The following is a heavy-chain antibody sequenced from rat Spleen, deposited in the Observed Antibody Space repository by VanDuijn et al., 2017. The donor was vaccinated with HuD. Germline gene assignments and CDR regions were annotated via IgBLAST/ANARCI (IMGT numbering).Heavy chain of an antibody. Sequence: EVQLQESGPGLVKPSQSLSLTCSVTGYSITSSYRWNWIRKFPGNKLEWMGYISYSGTTTYHPSLTSRISITRDTSKNQFFLQVNSVTTEDTATYYGAREGLRVYLRSYYFDYWGQGVMVTVSS. CDR1: GYSITSSYR. V-gene: IGHV3-3*01. J-gene: IGHJ2*01. CDR2: ISYSGTT. D-gene: IGHD1-9*01. CDR3: AREGLRVYLRSYYFDY.